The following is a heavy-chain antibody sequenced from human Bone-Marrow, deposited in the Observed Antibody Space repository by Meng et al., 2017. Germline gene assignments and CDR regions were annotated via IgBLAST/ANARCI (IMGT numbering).Heavy chain of an antibody. CDR3: AREQLVVVPAATRDYYYYYGMDV. J-gene: IGHJ6*02. Sequence: GSLRLSCTVSGGSISSYYWSWIRQPPGKGLEWIGYIYYSGSTNYNPSLKSRVTISVDTSKNQFSLKLSSATAADTAVYYCAREQLVVVPAATRDYYYYYGMDVWGQGTTVTVSS. CDR2: IYYSGST. CDR1: GGSISSYY. D-gene: IGHD2-2*01. V-gene: IGHV4-59*01.